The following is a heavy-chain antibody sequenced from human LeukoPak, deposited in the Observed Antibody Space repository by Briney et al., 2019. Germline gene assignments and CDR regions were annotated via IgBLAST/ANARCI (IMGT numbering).Heavy chain of an antibody. CDR2: IYSGGST. V-gene: IGHV3-66*01. J-gene: IGHJ4*02. CDR3: AKSRGSGLFDY. D-gene: IGHD3-10*01. Sequence: GGSLRLSCAASGFTVSSYMKWVCQAPGKGLEWVSLIYSGGSTYYADSVKGRFTISRDNSKNTLYLQMNSLRAEDTAVYYCAKSRGSGLFDYWGQGTLVTVAS. CDR1: GFTVSSY.